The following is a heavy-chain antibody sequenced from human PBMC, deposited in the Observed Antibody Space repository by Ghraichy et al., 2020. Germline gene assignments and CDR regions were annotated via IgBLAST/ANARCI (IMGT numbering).Heavy chain of an antibody. V-gene: IGHV1-3*01. D-gene: IGHD3-10*01. Sequence: ASVKVSCKASGYTFTSYAMHWVRQAPGQRLEWMGWINAGNGNTKYSQKFQGRVTITRDTSASTAYMELSGLRSEDTAVYYCARGGFGEFGWFDPWGQGTLVTVSS. CDR1: GYTFTSYA. CDR2: INAGNGNT. CDR3: ARGGFGEFGWFDP. J-gene: IGHJ5*02.